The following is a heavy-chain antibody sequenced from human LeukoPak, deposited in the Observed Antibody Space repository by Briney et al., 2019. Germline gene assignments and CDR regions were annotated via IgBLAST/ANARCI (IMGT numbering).Heavy chain of an antibody. V-gene: IGHV4-4*02. D-gene: IGHD6-13*01. J-gene: IGHJ4*02. Sequence: PSETLSLTCAVSGGSISSSNWWSWVRQPPGKGLEWIGEIYHSGSTNYKSSLKSRVTISVDKSKNQFSLKLSSVTAADTAVHYCAKDSSTWGNLAGHFDSWGQGTLVTVSS. CDR3: AKDSSTWGNLAGHFDS. CDR1: GGSISSSNW. CDR2: IYHSGST.